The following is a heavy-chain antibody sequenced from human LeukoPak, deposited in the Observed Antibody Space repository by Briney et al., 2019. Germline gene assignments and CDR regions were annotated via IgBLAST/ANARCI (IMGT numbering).Heavy chain of an antibody. D-gene: IGHD6-13*01. Sequence: SETLSLTCTVSGGFISSSSYYWGWIRQPPGKGLEWIGSIYYSGSTYYNPSLKSRVTISVDTSKNQFSLKLSSVTAADTAVYYCARDQYSSSWYGPNWFDPWGQGTLVTVSS. CDR3: ARDQYSSSWYGPNWFDP. CDR2: IYYSGST. CDR1: GGFISSSSYY. J-gene: IGHJ5*02. V-gene: IGHV4-39*07.